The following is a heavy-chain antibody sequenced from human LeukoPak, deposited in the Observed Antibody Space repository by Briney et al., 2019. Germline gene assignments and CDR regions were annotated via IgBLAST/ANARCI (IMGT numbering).Heavy chain of an antibody. CDR1: GFTFTTFA. CDR3: VKRAYCGGDCYPDY. V-gene: IGHV3-23*01. Sequence: GGSLRLSCAASGFTFTTFAMSWVRXXXXXXXXXXXXINHNGASTYYADSVRGRFTISRDNSRNTLYLQLNSLRVEDTAVYYCVKRAYCGGDCYPDYWGQGTLVTVSS. J-gene: IGHJ4*02. CDR2: INHNGAST. D-gene: IGHD2-21*02.